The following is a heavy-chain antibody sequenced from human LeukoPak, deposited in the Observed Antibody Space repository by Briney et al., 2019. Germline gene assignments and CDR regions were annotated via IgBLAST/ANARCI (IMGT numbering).Heavy chain of an antibody. CDR3: ARTYCSSTSCYRGWFDP. CDR2: ISYSGST. D-gene: IGHD2-2*01. Sequence: PSETLSLTCTVSGGSISSYYWSWIRQPPGKGLEWVGHISYSGSTSYNPSLKSRVTISVDTSKNQFSLKLSSVTAADTAVYYCARTYCSSTSCYRGWFDPWGQGTLVTVSS. J-gene: IGHJ5*02. V-gene: IGHV4-59*01. CDR1: GGSISSYY.